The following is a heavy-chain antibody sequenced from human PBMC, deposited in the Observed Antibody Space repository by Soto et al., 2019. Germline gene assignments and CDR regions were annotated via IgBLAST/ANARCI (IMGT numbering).Heavy chain of an antibody. Sequence: SETLSLTCTVSRGPISSSNYYWGWVRQPPGRGLQWIGSIYYRGSTYYNPSLKSRVTISVDTFMNQFSLKLSSVTAADTAVYYCARQFSGYDLLYYFDYWGQGTLVTVSS. CDR2: IYYRGST. CDR1: RGPISSSNYY. D-gene: IGHD5-12*01. V-gene: IGHV4-39*01. CDR3: ARQFSGYDLLYYFDY. J-gene: IGHJ4*02.